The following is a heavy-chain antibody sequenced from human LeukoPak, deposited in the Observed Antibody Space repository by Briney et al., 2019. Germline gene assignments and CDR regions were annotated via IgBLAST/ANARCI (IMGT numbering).Heavy chain of an antibody. CDR2: IYSGGST. D-gene: IGHD6-13*01. V-gene: IGHV3-66*04. Sequence: GGSLRLSCAASGFTFSSYSMSWVRQAPGKGLEWVSVIYSGGSTYYADSVEGRFTISRDTSKNTLYLQMNSLRAEDSAVYYCAKQQMVQGYFQHWGQGTLVTVSS. CDR3: AKQQMVQGYFQH. CDR1: GFTFSSYS. J-gene: IGHJ1*01.